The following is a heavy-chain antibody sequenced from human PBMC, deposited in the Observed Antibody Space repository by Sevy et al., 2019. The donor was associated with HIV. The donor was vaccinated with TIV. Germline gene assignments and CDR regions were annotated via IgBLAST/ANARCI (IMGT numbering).Heavy chain of an antibody. CDR2: IYYTGST. CDR3: TRAPPVRSGDDSLNWFDP. D-gene: IGHD5-12*01. V-gene: IGHV4-59*01. CDR1: GGSISAYY. J-gene: IGHJ5*02. Sequence: SETLSLTCTVSGGSISAYYWSWIRQPPGKALEYVGYIYYTGSTNYNPSLKNRVTISVATSKNQFSLKLSSVTAADTAVYYCTRAPPVRSGDDSLNWFDPWGPGTLVTVSS.